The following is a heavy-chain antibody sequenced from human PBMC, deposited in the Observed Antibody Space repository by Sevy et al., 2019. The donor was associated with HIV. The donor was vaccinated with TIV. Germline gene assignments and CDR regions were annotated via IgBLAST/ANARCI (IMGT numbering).Heavy chain of an antibody. J-gene: IGHJ4*02. CDR2: FDPEDGET. V-gene: IGHV1-24*01. CDR3: ATDLRSVGATPRFDY. CDR1: GYTLTELS. Sequence: ASGKVSCKVSGYTLTELSMHWVRQAPGKGLEWMGGFDPEDGETIYAQKFQGRVTMTEDTSTDTAYMELSSLRSEDTAVYYCATDLRSVGATPRFDYWGQGTLVTVSS. D-gene: IGHD1-26*01.